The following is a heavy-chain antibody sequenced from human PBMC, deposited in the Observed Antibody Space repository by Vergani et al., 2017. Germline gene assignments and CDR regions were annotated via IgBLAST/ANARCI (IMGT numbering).Heavy chain of an antibody. D-gene: IGHD5-18*01. CDR2: INPNSGGT. J-gene: IGHJ5*02. Sequence: QVQLVQSGAEVKKPGASVKVSCKASGYTFTGYYMHWVRQAPGQGLEWMGWINPNSGGTNYAQKFQGRVTMTRDTSISTAYMELGRLRSDDTAVYYCARDGYSYGPTVTPGWFDPWGQGTLVTVSS. V-gene: IGHV1-2*02. CDR3: ARDGYSYGPTVTPGWFDP. CDR1: GYTFTGYY.